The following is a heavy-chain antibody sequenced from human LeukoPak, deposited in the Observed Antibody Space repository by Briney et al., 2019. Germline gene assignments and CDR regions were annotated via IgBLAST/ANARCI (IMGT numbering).Heavy chain of an antibody. D-gene: IGHD5-24*01. J-gene: IGHJ3*02. CDR2: ISSSSSYI. V-gene: IGHV3-21*01. CDR3: ARERDASDAFDI. CDR1: GFTFSSYS. Sequence: GGSLRLSCAASGFTFSSYSMNWVRQAPGTGLEWVSSISSSSSYIYHADSVKGRFTTSRDNAKNSLYLQMNSLRAEDTAVYHCARERDASDAFDIWGQGTMVTVSS.